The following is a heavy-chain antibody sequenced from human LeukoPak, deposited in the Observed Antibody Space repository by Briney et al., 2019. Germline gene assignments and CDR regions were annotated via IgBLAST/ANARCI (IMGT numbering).Heavy chain of an antibody. CDR1: GFTFSSSG. D-gene: IGHD1-26*01. Sequence: GGSLRLSCAASGFTFSSSGMHWVRQAPGKGLEWVAFIRYDGTSKYYADSVKGRFTISRDNSENTVYLQMNSLRAEDTAVHYCAKETRGSYSDYWGQGTLVTVSS. CDR3: AKETRGSYSDY. CDR2: IRYDGTSK. V-gene: IGHV3-30*02. J-gene: IGHJ4*02.